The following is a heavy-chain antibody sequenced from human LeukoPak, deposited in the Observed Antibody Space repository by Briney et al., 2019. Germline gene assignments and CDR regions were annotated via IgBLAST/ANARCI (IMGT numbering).Heavy chain of an antibody. V-gene: IGHV3-23*01. CDR3: AKWGFLDGLLSIFDY. D-gene: IGHD3-3*01. CDR2: ISGSGGST. CDR1: GFTFTSFA. Sequence: GGSLRLSCAASGFTFTSFAMTWVRQAPGKGLEWVSAISGSGGSTYYADSVKGRFTISRDNSKNTLYLQMNSLRAEDTAVYYCAKWGFLDGLLSIFDYWGQGTLVTVSS. J-gene: IGHJ4*02.